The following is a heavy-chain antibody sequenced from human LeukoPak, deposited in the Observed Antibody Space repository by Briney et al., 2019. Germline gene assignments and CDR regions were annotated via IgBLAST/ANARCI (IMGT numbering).Heavy chain of an antibody. CDR3: ARDRFGYYYGSGSQGYYGMDV. Sequence: PSETLSLTCAVYGGSFSGYYWSWIRQPPGKGLEWIGEINHSGSTNYNPSLKSRVTISVDTSKNQFSLKLSSVTAADTAVYYCARDRFGYYYGSGSQGYYGMDVWGQGTTVTVSS. V-gene: IGHV4-34*01. D-gene: IGHD3-10*01. J-gene: IGHJ6*02. CDR1: GGSFSGYY. CDR2: INHSGST.